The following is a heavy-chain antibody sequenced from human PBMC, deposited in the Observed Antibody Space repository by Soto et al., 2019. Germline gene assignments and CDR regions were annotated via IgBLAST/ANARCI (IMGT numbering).Heavy chain of an antibody. CDR2: IYNSVST. CDR1: GGSMSNYY. V-gene: IGHV4-59*01. D-gene: IGHD1-26*01. CDR3: ARDSGAAYFDF. Sequence: QVQLQESGPGLVKPSETLSLTCSVSGGSMSNYYWSWIRQPPGKGLEWIGYIYNSVSTNYNPSLKSHVTISGDTSKSQFSLKVSSVTAADTAVYYCARDSGAAYFDFWGQGTLVTVSS. J-gene: IGHJ4*02.